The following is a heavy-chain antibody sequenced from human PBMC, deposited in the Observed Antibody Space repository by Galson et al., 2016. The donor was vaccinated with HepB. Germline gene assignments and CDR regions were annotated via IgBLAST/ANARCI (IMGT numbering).Heavy chain of an antibody. CDR2: MSGSGGTT. Sequence: SLRLSCAASGLTFSSYGMSWVRQAPGKGLEWVSTMSGSGGTTYYADSVKGRFTISRDNSRSTVCLQMNSLTAEDTAVYYCAKAPSGWSYYFDYWGQGILVTVSS. CDR3: AKAPSGWSYYFDY. J-gene: IGHJ4*02. CDR1: GLTFSSYG. D-gene: IGHD6-19*01. V-gene: IGHV3-23*01.